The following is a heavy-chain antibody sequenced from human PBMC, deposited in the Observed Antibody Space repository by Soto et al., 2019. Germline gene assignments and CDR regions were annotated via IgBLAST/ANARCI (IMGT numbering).Heavy chain of an antibody. CDR1: GFSFPRFG. D-gene: IGHD7-27*01. J-gene: IGHJ6*02. CDR3: ATGRGEMNWANYYGVDV. Sequence: QVQLVESGGGVVKPGRSLRLSCAASGFSFPRFGMHWVRQAPGKGLEWVALITYEGSQIYYADAVKGRFTISRDNGDNTLSLQMDNLRTEDTSTYFCATGRGEMNWANYYGVDVWGQGTTVTVSS. CDR2: ITYEGSQI. V-gene: IGHV3-30*03.